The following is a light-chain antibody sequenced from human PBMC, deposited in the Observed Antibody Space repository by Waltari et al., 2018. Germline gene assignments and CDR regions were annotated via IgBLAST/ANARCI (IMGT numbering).Light chain of an antibody. V-gene: IGLV3-19*01. Sequence: SSELTQDPAVSVALGQTVRITCQGDILISYYASWYQQKPGQAPVFVIYGKNKRPPGIPDRSSGSSSGDTVTLTITGAQAEDEADYYCNSRDSSGNQLVFGPGTKVTVL. CDR1: ILISYY. CDR3: NSRDSSGNQLV. CDR2: GKN. J-gene: IGLJ1*01.